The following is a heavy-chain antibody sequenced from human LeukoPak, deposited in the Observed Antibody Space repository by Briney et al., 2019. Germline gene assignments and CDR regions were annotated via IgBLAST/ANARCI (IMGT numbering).Heavy chain of an antibody. V-gene: IGHV3-30-3*01. Sequence: GGSLRLSCAASGFTFSSYAMHWVRQAPGKGLEWVAVISYDGSNKYYADSVKGRFTISRDNSKNTLYLQMNSLRVEDTAVYYCARGGGNYEDYFDYWGQGTLVTVSS. CDR3: ARGGGNYEDYFDY. J-gene: IGHJ4*02. CDR1: GFTFSSYA. D-gene: IGHD4/OR15-4a*01. CDR2: ISYDGSNK.